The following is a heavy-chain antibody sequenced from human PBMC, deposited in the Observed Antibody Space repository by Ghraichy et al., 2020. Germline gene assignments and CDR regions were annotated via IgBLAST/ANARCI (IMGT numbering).Heavy chain of an antibody. CDR2: ISGSGGST. D-gene: IGHD2-15*01. CDR1: GFTFSSYA. Sequence: GESLNISCAASGFTFSSYAMSWVRQAPGKGLEWVSAISGSGGSTYYADSVKGRFTISRDNSKNTLYLQMNSLRAEDTAVYYCAKEGGYCSGGSCYPFLYFDLWGRGTLVTVSS. CDR3: AKEGGYCSGGSCYPFLYFDL. J-gene: IGHJ2*01. V-gene: IGHV3-23*01.